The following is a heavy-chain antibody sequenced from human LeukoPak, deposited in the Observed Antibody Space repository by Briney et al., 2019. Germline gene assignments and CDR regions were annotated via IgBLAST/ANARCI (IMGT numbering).Heavy chain of an antibody. CDR2: IYYSGTT. D-gene: IGHD6-13*01. Sequence: SETLSLTCTVSGGSISNYYWSWIRQPPGKGLEWIGYIYYSGTTNYNPSLESRVTISVDTSKNQFSLKLNSVTAADTAVYYCARGVYIAAAQYGYWGQGTLVTVSS. V-gene: IGHV4-59*01. CDR3: ARGVYIAAAQYGY. J-gene: IGHJ4*02. CDR1: GGSISNYY.